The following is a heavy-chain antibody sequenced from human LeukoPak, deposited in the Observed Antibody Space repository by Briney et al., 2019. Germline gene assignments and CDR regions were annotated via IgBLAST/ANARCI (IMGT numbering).Heavy chain of an antibody. CDR2: FYSGGVT. V-gene: IGHV3-53*03. J-gene: IGHJ6*04. D-gene: IGHD3-10*01. CDR3: ARGGANTFNSYYYYSLDV. Sequence: PGGSLRLPCAASGFTVSDTYMTWVRQPPGKGLEYVSTFYSGGVTGYAASVKGRFTISRDESKNTVYLHMNNVRADDTAKYYCARGGANTFNSYYYYSLDVWGKGTTVTVSS. CDR1: GFTVSDTY.